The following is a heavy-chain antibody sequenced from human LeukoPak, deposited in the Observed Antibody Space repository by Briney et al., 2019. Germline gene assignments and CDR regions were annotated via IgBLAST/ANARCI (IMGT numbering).Heavy chain of an antibody. V-gene: IGHV4-34*01. J-gene: IGHJ4*02. CDR1: GFTFDEYG. D-gene: IGHD3-10*01. Sequence: KPGGSLRLSCAASGFTFDEYGMSWIRQPPGKGLEWIGEINHSGSTNYNPSLKSRVTISVDTSKNQFSLKLSSVTAADTAVYYCAREGYYGSGRLTDFWGQGTLVTVSS. CDR2: INHSGST. CDR3: AREGYYGSGRLTDF.